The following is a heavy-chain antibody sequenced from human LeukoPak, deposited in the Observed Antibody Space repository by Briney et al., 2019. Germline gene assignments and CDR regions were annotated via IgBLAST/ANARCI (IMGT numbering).Heavy chain of an antibody. Sequence: GASVKVSCKASGYTFTGYYMHWGRQAPGQGLEWRGWINPNSGGTNYAQRFQGRVTMTRETSISTAYMELSRLRSDDTAVYYCSRDPYYDILTGYPDSNWFDPWGQGTLVTVSS. CDR3: SRDPYYDILTGYPDSNWFDP. D-gene: IGHD3-9*01. CDR1: GYTFTGYY. J-gene: IGHJ5*02. V-gene: IGHV1-2*02. CDR2: INPNSGGT.